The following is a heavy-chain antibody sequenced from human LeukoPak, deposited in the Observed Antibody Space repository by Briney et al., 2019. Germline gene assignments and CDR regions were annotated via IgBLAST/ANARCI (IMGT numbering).Heavy chain of an antibody. V-gene: IGHV3-23*01. D-gene: IGHD3-10*01. Sequence: GGSLRLSCAASGFTFSSYAMSWVRQAPGKGLEWVSAISGSGGSTYYADSVKGRFTISRDNSKNTLYLQMNSLRAEDTAVYYCARSNLWFGELSMDVWGQGTTVTVSS. CDR2: ISGSGGST. CDR1: GFTFSSYA. J-gene: IGHJ6*02. CDR3: ARSNLWFGELSMDV.